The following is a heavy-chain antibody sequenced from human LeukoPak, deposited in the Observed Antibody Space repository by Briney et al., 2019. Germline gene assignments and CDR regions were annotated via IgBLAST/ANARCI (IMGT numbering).Heavy chain of an antibody. J-gene: IGHJ4*02. Sequence: GGSLRLSCAASGFTFSSYGMHWVRQAPGKGLDWVAFIRYDGSNKYYADSVKGRFTISRDNSKNTLYLQMNSLRAEDTAVYYCAKDTGKYSSGWTDYWGQGTLVTVSS. CDR2: IRYDGSNK. D-gene: IGHD6-19*01. V-gene: IGHV3-30*02. CDR1: GFTFSSYG. CDR3: AKDTGKYSSGWTDY.